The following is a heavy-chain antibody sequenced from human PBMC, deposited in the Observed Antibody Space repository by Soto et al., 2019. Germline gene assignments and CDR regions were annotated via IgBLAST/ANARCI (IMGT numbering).Heavy chain of an antibody. CDR3: ARRSSSWYFDY. CDR1: GFTFSSYA. J-gene: IGHJ4*02. V-gene: IGHV3-23*01. CDR2: ISGSGDST. D-gene: IGHD6-13*01. Sequence: EVQLLESGGDLVQPGGSLRLSCAASGFTFSSYAMNWVRQAPGKGLEWVSVISGSGDSTYYADSVKGRFTISRDNSKNTLYLQMNSLRAEDTAVYYCARRSSSWYFDYWGQGTLVTVSS.